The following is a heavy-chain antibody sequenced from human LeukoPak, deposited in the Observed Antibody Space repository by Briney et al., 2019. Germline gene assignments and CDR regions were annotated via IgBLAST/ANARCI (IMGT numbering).Heavy chain of an antibody. V-gene: IGHV4-59*01. D-gene: IGHD3-10*01. CDR1: GGSISSYY. J-gene: IGHJ5*02. Sequence: SETLSLTCTVSGGSISSYYWSWIRQPPGKGLEWIGYIYYSGSTNYNPSLKSRVTISVDTSKNQFSLKLSSVTAADTAVYYCARDCDGSGSYHWFDPWGQGTLVTVSS. CDR2: IYYSGST. CDR3: ARDCDGSGSYHWFDP.